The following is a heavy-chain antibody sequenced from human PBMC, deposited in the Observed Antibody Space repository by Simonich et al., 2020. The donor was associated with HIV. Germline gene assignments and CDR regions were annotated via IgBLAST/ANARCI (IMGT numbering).Heavy chain of an antibody. J-gene: IGHJ4*02. V-gene: IGHV1-24*01. D-gene: IGHD3-16*01. Sequence: QVQLLQSGAEVKKPGASVKVSCKVSGHSLTDLSMHWVRQTPGKGLEWMGGLDPEVGKTIYAQKFQGRFTMTEDTSTDTAYLELSSLRSEDTALYYCAKGGNSGGGSYSDYWGQGTLVTVSS. CDR2: LDPEVGKT. CDR1: GHSLTDLS. CDR3: AKGGNSGGGSYSDY.